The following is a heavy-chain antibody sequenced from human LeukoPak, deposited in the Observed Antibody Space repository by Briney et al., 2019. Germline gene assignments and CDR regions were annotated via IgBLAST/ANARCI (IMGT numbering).Heavy chain of an antibody. CDR1: GFTFSSYG. V-gene: IGHV3-48*04. CDR2: ISSSGSTI. CDR3: ARGYQDIVVVPAGTRGGYYGMDV. Sequence: PGRSLRLSCAASGFTFSSYGMHWVRQAPGKGLEWVSYISSSGSTIYYADSVKGRFTISRDNAKNSLYLQMNSLRAEDTAVYYCARGYQDIVVVPAGTRGGYYGMDVWGQGTTVTVSS. D-gene: IGHD2-2*01. J-gene: IGHJ6*02.